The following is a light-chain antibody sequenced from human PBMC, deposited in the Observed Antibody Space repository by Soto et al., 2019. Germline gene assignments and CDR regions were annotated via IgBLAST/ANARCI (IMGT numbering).Light chain of an antibody. CDR2: DAS. CDR3: QQYGNSPIT. CDR1: QSLNSNY. V-gene: IGKV3D-20*01. Sequence: EIVLTQSPATLSLSPGERATLSCGASQSLNSNYIAWYQHKPGLAPSLLIYDASSRATGIPDRFSGSGSGTDFTLTISRLEPEDFAVYYCQQYGNSPITFGQGTRLEIK. J-gene: IGKJ5*01.